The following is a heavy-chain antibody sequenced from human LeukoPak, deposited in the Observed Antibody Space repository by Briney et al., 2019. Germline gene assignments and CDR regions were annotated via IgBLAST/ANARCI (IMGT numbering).Heavy chain of an antibody. CDR3: ARHEGYCSGDSCLLDY. CDR1: GYSFTDYW. J-gene: IGHJ4*02. V-gene: IGHV5-51*01. CDR2: IHPGDSDT. Sequence: GESLKISCKGSGYSFTDYWIGWVRQMPGKGLEWMGIIHPGDSDTRYSPSFQGQVTISADKSISTAYLQWSSLKASDTAMYYSARHEGYCSGDSCLLDYWGQGTLVTVSS. D-gene: IGHD2-15*01.